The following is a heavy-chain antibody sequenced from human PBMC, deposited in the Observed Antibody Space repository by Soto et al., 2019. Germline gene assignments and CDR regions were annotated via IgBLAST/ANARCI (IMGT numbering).Heavy chain of an antibody. Sequence: SLRLSCTASGLTFSAYAMTWVRQAPGKGLEWVSTISGTADDTYYAGSVKGRFIISRDNSKNTLFLQMNSLRAEDTALYHCAKRFGSGYYSAFDVWGQGTMVTVSS. V-gene: IGHV3-23*01. CDR3: AKRFGSGYYSAFDV. CDR2: ISGTADDT. J-gene: IGHJ3*01. D-gene: IGHD3-22*01. CDR1: GLTFSAYA.